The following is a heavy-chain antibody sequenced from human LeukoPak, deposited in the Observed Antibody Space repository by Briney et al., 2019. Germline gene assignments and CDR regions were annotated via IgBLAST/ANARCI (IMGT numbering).Heavy chain of an antibody. Sequence: SVKVSCKASGGTFSSYAISWVRQAPGQGLEWMGRIIPILGMAIYAQKFQGRVTITADKSTSTAYMELSSLRSEDTAVYYCARGLSVSAFDIWGQGTMVTVSS. D-gene: IGHD4/OR15-4a*01. CDR1: GGTFSSYA. CDR2: IIPILGMA. V-gene: IGHV1-69*04. J-gene: IGHJ3*02. CDR3: ARGLSVSAFDI.